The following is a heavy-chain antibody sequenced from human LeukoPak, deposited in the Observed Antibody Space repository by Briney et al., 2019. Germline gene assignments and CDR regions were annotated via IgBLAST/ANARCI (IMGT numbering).Heavy chain of an antibody. V-gene: IGHV3-33*06. Sequence: GGSLRLSCAASGFTFSSYGMHWVRQAPGKGLEWVAVIWYDGSNKYYADSVKGRFTISRDNSKNMLYLQMNSLRAEDTAVYYCAKEAYDVWTLGLKHFDYWGQGTLVTVSS. D-gene: IGHD3-3*01. J-gene: IGHJ4*02. CDR3: AKEAYDVWTLGLKHFDY. CDR2: IWYDGSNK. CDR1: GFTFSSYG.